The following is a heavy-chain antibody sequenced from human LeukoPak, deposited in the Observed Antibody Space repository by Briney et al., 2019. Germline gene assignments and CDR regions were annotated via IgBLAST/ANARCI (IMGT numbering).Heavy chain of an antibody. D-gene: IGHD3-10*01. CDR2: IIPICGTA. V-gene: IGHV1-69*13. CDR3: ARRRGHDGSGSYPFDY. J-gene: IGHJ4*02. Sequence: SVKVSCKASVGTFSNYAIRWVRQAPAPGLEWMGGIIPICGTANYAQKFQGRVTITADESTSTAYMELSSLRSEDTAVYYCARRRGHDGSGSYPFDYWGQGTLVTVSS. CDR1: VGTFSNYA.